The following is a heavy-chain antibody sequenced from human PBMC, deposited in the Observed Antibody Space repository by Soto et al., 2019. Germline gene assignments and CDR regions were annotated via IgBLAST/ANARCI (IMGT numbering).Heavy chain of an antibody. CDR1: GFTFSSYG. D-gene: IGHD6-13*01. J-gene: IGHJ4*02. Sequence: QRHLVESGGGVVQPGRSLRLSCAASGFTFSSYGMHWIRQAPGKGLEWVAVISHDGAFKDYADSVKGRFTISRDNSENTLFLEINSLGPSDTAVYYWAKNYGPKAPYPYSNTHTDFWGQGTRVTGSS. V-gene: IGHV3-30*18. CDR3: AKNYGPKAPYPYSNTHTDF. CDR2: ISHDGAFK.